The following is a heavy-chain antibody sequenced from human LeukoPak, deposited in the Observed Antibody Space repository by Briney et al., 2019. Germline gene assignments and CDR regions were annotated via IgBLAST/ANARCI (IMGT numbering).Heavy chain of an antibody. D-gene: IGHD4-17*01. CDR1: GGSFSGYY. CDR3: ARGYGDYVNYYYYYMDV. J-gene: IGHJ6*03. V-gene: IGHV4-34*01. Sequence: PSGTLSLTCAVYGGSFSGYYWSWIRQPPGKGLEWIGEINHSGSTNYNPSLKSRVTISVDTSKNQFSLKLSSVTAADTAVYYCARGYGDYVNYYYYYMDVWGKGTTVTVSS. CDR2: INHSGST.